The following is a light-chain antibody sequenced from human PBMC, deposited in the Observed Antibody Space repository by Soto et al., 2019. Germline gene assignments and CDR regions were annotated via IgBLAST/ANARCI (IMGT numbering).Light chain of an antibody. CDR1: SSDVGSYNL. Sequence: QSALTQPASVSGSPGQSITISCTGTSSDVGSYNLVSRYQQHPGKAPKLMIYEGSKRPSGVSNRFSGSKSGNTASLTISGLQAEDEADYYCCSYAGSSTPFGGGTKVTVL. J-gene: IGLJ3*02. CDR3: CSYAGSSTP. V-gene: IGLV2-23*01. CDR2: EGS.